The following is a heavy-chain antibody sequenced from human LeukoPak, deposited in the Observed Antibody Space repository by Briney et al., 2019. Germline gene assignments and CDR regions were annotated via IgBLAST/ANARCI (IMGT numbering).Heavy chain of an antibody. CDR1: GFTFSSYG. Sequence: GRSLRLSCAASGFTFSSYGMHWVRQAPGKGLEWVAVIWYDGSNKYYADSVKGRFTISRDNSKNTLYLQMNSLRAEDTAVYYCARDRLVLRPRSSSDYWGQGTLVTVSS. D-gene: IGHD6-6*01. CDR2: IWYDGSNK. CDR3: ARDRLVLRPRSSSDY. J-gene: IGHJ4*02. V-gene: IGHV3-33*01.